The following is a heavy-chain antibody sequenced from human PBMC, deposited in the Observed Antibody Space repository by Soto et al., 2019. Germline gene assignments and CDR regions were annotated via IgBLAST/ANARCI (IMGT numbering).Heavy chain of an antibody. D-gene: IGHD3-16*01. J-gene: IGHJ4*02. CDR3: ARDIGFDYVN. CDR2: VKEDGSEL. CDR1: GFNVMSYW. V-gene: IGHV3-7*01. Sequence: GGSLRLSCAVSGFNVMSYWMSWVRQAPGKGLEWVASVKEDGSELYYLHSVRGRFSISRDSAGNALHLTMNYLSAEDTGVYFCARDIGFDYVNWGQGIPDTVSS.